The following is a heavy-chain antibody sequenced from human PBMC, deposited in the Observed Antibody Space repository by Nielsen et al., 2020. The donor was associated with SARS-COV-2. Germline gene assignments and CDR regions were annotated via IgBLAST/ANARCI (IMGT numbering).Heavy chain of an antibody. J-gene: IGHJ3*02. Sequence: SLNISCTTSGFSFGEYGMTWVRQAPGKGLEWVGFMRGQVFGGASEFAASVKGRFSMSRDDSKSIMYLQMNSLKTEDTAMYFCSRVSAGAFDIWGQGTMVTVSS. CDR3: SRVSAGAFDI. V-gene: IGHV3-49*04. CDR2: MRGQVFGGAS. CDR1: GFSFGEYG.